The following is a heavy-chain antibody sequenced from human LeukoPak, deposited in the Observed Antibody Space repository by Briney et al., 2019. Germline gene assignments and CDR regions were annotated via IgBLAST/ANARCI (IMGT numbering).Heavy chain of an antibody. Sequence: ASVKVSCKASGYTFTAYYINWVRQAPGQGLEWMGWISAYNGSTNYAQKLQGRVTMTTDTSTSTAYMELRSLRSDDTAVYYCARALVGATRFDSWGQGTLVTVSS. CDR1: GYTFTAYY. D-gene: IGHD1-26*01. J-gene: IGHJ4*02. CDR2: ISAYNGST. CDR3: ARALVGATRFDS. V-gene: IGHV1-18*04.